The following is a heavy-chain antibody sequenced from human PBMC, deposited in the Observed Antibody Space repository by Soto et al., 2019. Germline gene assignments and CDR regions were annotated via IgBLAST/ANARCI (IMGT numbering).Heavy chain of an antibody. CDR2: IIPIFGTA. CDR3: ARVGFEVGANYYYYGMDV. J-gene: IGHJ6*02. D-gene: IGHD1-26*01. Sequence: SVTVSCKASGGTFSSYAISWVRQAPGQGLEWMGGIIPIFGTANYAQKFQGRVTITADESTSTAYMELSSLRSEDTAVYYCARVGFEVGANYYYYGMDVWGQGTTVTVSS. V-gene: IGHV1-69*13. CDR1: GGTFSSYA.